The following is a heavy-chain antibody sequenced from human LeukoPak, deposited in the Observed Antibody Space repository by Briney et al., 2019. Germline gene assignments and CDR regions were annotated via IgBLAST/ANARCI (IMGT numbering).Heavy chain of an antibody. D-gene: IGHD2-2*01. CDR3: ARGSDIVVVPAVSSWFDP. CDR2: IYSGGST. V-gene: IGHV3-53*01. J-gene: IGHJ5*02. Sequence: GGSLRLSCAASGFTVSSNYMSWVRQAPGKGLEWVSAIYSGGSTYYADSVKGRFTISRDNSKNTLYLQMNSLRAEDTAVYYCARGSDIVVVPAVSSWFDPWGQGTLVTVSS. CDR1: GFTVSSNY.